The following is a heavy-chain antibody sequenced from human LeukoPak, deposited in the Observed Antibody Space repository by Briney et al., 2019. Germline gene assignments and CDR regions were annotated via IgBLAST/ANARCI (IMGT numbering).Heavy chain of an antibody. D-gene: IGHD6-19*01. CDR1: GFTFSSYS. J-gene: IGHJ6*02. Sequence: SGGSLRLSCAASGFTFSSYSMNWVRQAPGKGLEWVSSISSSSSYIYYADSVKGRFTISRDNAKNSLYLQMNSLRVEDTAVYYCARAAAQQWLVHYYYYGMDVWGQGTTVTVSS. V-gene: IGHV3-21*03. CDR3: ARAAAQQWLVHYYYYGMDV. CDR2: ISSSSSYI.